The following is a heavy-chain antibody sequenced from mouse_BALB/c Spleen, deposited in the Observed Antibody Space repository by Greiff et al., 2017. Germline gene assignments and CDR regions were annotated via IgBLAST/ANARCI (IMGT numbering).Heavy chain of an antibody. V-gene: IGHV1-9*01. Sequence: VQGVESGAELMKPGASVKLSCKATGYTFSSYWIEWVKQRPGHGLEWIGEILPGSGSTNYNEKFKGKATFTADTSSNTAYMQLSSLTSEDSAVYYCARGLISYGFAYWGQGTLVTVSA. D-gene: IGHD3-1*01. J-gene: IGHJ3*01. CDR1: GYTFSSYW. CDR2: ILPGSGST. CDR3: ARGLISYGFAY.